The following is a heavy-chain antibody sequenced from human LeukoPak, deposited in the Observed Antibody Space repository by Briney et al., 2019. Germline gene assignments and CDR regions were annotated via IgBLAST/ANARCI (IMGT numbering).Heavy chain of an antibody. V-gene: IGHV4-59*08. Sequence: SETLSLTCTVSGGSISSYYWSWIRQPPGKGLEWIGYIYYSGSTNYNPSLKSRVTISVDTSKNQFSLKLSSVTAADTAVYYCATRIAAARHNYDGMEVWGQGPTVTV. D-gene: IGHD6-13*01. CDR3: ATRIAAARHNYDGMEV. CDR1: GGSISSYY. J-gene: IGHJ6*02. CDR2: IYYSGST.